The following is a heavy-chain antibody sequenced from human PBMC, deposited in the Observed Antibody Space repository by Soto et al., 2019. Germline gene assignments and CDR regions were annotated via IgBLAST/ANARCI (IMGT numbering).Heavy chain of an antibody. V-gene: IGHV1-69*01. J-gene: IGHJ6*02. CDR1: GGTFSSYA. CDR3: ARGTVVTRDYYYYGMDL. Sequence: QVQLVQSGAEVKKPGSSVKVSCKASGGTFSSYAISWVRQAPGQGLEWMGGIIPIFGTANYAQKFQGRVTITADESTSTAYMELSSLRSEDTAVYYCARGTVVTRDYYYYGMDLWGQGTTVTVSS. CDR2: IIPIFGTA. D-gene: IGHD2-15*01.